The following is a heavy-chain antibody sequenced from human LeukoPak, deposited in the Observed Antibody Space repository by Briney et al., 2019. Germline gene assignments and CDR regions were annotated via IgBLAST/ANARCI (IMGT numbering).Heavy chain of an antibody. V-gene: IGHV3-15*01. D-gene: IGHD3-16*02. CDR2: INSKTDGGTT. CDR1: GFTFSNAW. CDR3: TTGVMITFGGVIVFDY. J-gene: IGHJ4*02. Sequence: GGSLRLSCAASGFTFSNAWMSWVRQAPGKGLEWIGRINSKTDGGTTDYAAPVKGRFTISRDDSKNTLYLQMNSLKTEDTAVYYCTTGVMITFGGVIVFDYWGQGTLVTVSS.